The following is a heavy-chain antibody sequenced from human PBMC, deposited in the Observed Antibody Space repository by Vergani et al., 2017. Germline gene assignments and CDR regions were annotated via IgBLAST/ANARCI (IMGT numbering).Heavy chain of an antibody. CDR3: ARSIVSRNPHDYFDN. V-gene: IGHV4-59*01. CDR2: VEDRGYF. CDR1: GGSLSGYY. J-gene: IGHJ4*02. D-gene: IGHD1-14*01. Sequence: QVQLQESGPGLVRPSETLSLTCTVSGGSLSGYYWNWIRQTPGEGLEWIGYVEDRGYFNYNPSLKTRVSMSSDTSNNQFSLMLSSVTVADTAVYYCARSIVSRNPHDYFDNWGQGTLVTVSS.